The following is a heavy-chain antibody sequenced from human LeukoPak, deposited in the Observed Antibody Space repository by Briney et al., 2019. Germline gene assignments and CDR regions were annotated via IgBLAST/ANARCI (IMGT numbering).Heavy chain of an antibody. CDR2: ISSSGST. CDR3: ARGPYSYDSSGAFDI. D-gene: IGHD3-22*01. V-gene: IGHV4-4*08. CDR1: GGSISSYY. Sequence: PSETLSLTCTVSGGSISSYYWSWIRQPPGKGLEWIGRISSSGSTNYNPSLKSRVTISVDTSENQFSLKLSSVTAADTAVYFCARGPYSYDSSGAFDIWGQGTMVTVSS. J-gene: IGHJ3*02.